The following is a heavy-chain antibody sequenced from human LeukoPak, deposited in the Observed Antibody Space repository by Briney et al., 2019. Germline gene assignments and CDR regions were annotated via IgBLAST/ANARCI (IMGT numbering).Heavy chain of an antibody. V-gene: IGHV1-69*05. D-gene: IGHD3-10*01. J-gene: IGHJ5*02. CDR3: ARDVGGSGSPDNWLDP. Sequence: GSSVKVSCKASGGTFSSYAISWVRQAPGQGLEWMGRIIPIFGTANYAQKFQGRVTITTDESTSTAYMELSSLRSEDTAVYYCARDVGGSGSPDNWLDPWGQGTLVTVSS. CDR1: GGTFSSYA. CDR2: IIPIFGTA.